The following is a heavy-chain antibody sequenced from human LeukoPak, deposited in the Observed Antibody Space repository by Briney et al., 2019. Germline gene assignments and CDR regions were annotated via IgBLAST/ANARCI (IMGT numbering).Heavy chain of an antibody. D-gene: IGHD3-22*01. J-gene: IGHJ4*02. CDR2: ISYDGSNK. Sequence: SGGSLRLSCAASGFTFSSYGMHWVRQAPGKGLEWVAVISYDGSNKYYADSVKGRFTISRDNSKNTLYLQMNSLRAEDTAVYYCAKGSYYDSSGYYYGRDWGQGTLVTVPS. V-gene: IGHV3-30*18. CDR1: GFTFSSYG. CDR3: AKGSYYDSSGYYYGRD.